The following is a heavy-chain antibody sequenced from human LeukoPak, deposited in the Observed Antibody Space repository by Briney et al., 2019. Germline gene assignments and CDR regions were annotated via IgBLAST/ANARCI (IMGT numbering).Heavy chain of an antibody. D-gene: IGHD2-21*02. V-gene: IGHV1-69*13. CDR1: GGTFSSYA. CDR2: IIPIFGTA. Sequence: SVKVSCKASGGTFSSYAISWVRQAPGQGLEWMGGIIPIFGTANYAQKFQGRVTITADESTSTAYMELSSLRCEDTAVYYCARDPIPGTYCGGDCYSLPLDYWGQGTLVTVSS. CDR3: ARDPIPGTYCGGDCYSLPLDY. J-gene: IGHJ4*02.